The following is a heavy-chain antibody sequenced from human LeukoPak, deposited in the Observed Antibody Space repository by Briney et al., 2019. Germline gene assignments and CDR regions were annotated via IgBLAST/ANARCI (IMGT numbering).Heavy chain of an antibody. CDR1: GDSVSSNSVT. J-gene: IGHJ5*02. D-gene: IGHD2-2*01. V-gene: IGHV6-1*01. Sequence: SQTLSLTCAISGDSVSSNSVTWNWIRQSPSRGLEWLSRTYYRSTWYNDYAVSVRGRITVNPDASKNQFSLHLNSVTPEDTAVYYCARRLTQYDCFDPWGQGILVTVSS. CDR2: TYYRSTWYN. CDR3: ARRLTQYDCFDP.